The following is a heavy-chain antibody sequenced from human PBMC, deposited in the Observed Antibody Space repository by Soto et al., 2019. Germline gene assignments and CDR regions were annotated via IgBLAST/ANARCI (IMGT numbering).Heavy chain of an antibody. V-gene: IGHV1-69*13. CDR2: IIPVFGRP. CDR3: EREASGYDF. Sequence: ASVKVSCKASGGTFSSFGISWVRRAPGQGLEWMGGIIPVFGRPNYAQRFRGRLTITADESTNTSYMELIDLTSEDTAVYYCEREASGYDFWGQGTQVTVSS. CDR1: GGTFSSFG. D-gene: IGHD5-12*01. J-gene: IGHJ1*01.